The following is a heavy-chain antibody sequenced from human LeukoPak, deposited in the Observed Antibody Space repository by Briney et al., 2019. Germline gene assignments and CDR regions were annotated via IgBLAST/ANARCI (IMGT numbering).Heavy chain of an antibody. CDR2: ISGSGYSA. V-gene: IGHV3-23*01. Sequence: GGSLRLSCAASGFTFTSYAMSWVRQAPGKGLEGVSAISGSGYSAYYADSVKGRVTISRDNSKNTVNLQMNSLRIEDTAVYYGARAPPPDGGASSSLAYWGQGALVTVSS. D-gene: IGHD6-6*01. CDR1: GFTFTSYA. CDR3: ARAPPPDGGASSSLAY. J-gene: IGHJ4*02.